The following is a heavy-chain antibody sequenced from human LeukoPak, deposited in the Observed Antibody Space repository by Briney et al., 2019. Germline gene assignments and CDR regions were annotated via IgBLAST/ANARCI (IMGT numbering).Heavy chain of an antibody. D-gene: IGHD1-20*01. CDR2: ISYDGSNK. V-gene: IGHV3-30*04. CDR1: GFTFSSYA. Sequence: GRSLRLSCAASGFTFSSYAMHWVRQAPGKGLEWVAVISYDGSNKYYADSVKGRFTISRDNSKNTLYLQMNSLRAEDTAVYHCATGITGHYYFDYWGQGTLVTVSS. J-gene: IGHJ4*02. CDR3: ATGITGHYYFDY.